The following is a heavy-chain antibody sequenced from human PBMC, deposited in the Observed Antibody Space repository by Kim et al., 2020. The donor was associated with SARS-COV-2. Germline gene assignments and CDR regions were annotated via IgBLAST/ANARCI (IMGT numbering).Heavy chain of an antibody. CDR1: GGSISSYY. CDR3: SSEGEGGAAGAVGDYGMD. Sequence: SETLSLTCTVSGGSISSYYWCWIRQPPGKGLEWVGFSYYSGSTNSNHSLKSRGTITIDTAKNQFHLKLRLGTAAATAADDCSSEGEGGAAGAVGDYGMD. D-gene: IGHD6-13*01. V-gene: IGHV4-59*08. J-gene: IGHJ6*01. CDR2: SYYSGST.